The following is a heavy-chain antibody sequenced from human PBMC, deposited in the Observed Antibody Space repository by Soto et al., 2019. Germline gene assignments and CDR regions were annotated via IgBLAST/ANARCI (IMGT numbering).Heavy chain of an antibody. CDR3: ARQARFGTFDY. CDR2: INAGNGNT. CDR1: GYTFTNYV. D-gene: IGHD3-10*02. V-gene: IGHV1-3*01. J-gene: IGHJ4*02. Sequence: ASVEVSCKDSGYTFTNYVWHWVRQAPGQRLEWMGWINAGNGNTKYSQKFQGRVTVTRDTSASTAYMALSSLRSEDTAVYYCARQARFGTFDYWGQGTLVTVSS.